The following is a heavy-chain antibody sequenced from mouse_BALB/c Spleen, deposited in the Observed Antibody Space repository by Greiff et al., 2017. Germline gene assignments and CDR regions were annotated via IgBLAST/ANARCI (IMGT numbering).Heavy chain of an antibody. V-gene: IGHV1-62-2*01. CDR2: FYPGSGSI. J-gene: IGHJ2*01. Sequence: VKLQESGAELVKPGASVKLSCKASGYTFTEYIIHWVKQRSGQGLEWIGWFYPGSGSIKYNEKFKDKATLTADKSSSTVYMELSRLTSEDSAVYFCARRGIYDGYLYYFDYWGQGTTLTVSS. CDR3: ARRGIYDGYLYYFDY. CDR1: GYTFTEYI. D-gene: IGHD2-3*01.